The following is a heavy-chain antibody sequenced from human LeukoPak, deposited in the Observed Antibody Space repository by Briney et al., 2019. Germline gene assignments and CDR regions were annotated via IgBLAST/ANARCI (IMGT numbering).Heavy chain of an antibody. D-gene: IGHD6-19*01. Sequence: GGSLRLSCAASGFTFSSYNMNWVRQGPRKGLVWVSRVNSDGGSTNYADSVKGRFTISRDNAKNTLYLQMNSLRADDTAVYYCARSSGRSPFDMWGQGTMVTVSS. CDR1: GFTFSSYN. CDR2: VNSDGGST. V-gene: IGHV3-74*01. CDR3: ARSSGRSPFDM. J-gene: IGHJ3*02.